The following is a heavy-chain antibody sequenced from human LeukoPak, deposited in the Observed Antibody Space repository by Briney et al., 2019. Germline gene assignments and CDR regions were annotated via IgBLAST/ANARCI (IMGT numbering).Heavy chain of an antibody. CDR3: ARDRGVDYCSGGSCSHYYYYMDV. V-gene: IGHV1-2*02. CDR2: INPNSGGT. Sequence: GASVKVSCKASGYTFTGYYMHWVRQAPGQGLEWMGWINPNSGGTNYAQKFQGRVTMTRDTSISTAYMELSRLRSDDTAVYYCARDRGVDYCSGGSCSHYYYYMDVWAKGPRSPSP. D-gene: IGHD2-15*01. CDR1: GYTFTGYY. J-gene: IGHJ6*03.